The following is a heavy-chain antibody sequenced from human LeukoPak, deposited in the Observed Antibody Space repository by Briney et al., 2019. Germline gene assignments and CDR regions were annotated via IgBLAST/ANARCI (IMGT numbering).Heavy chain of an antibody. Sequence: GGSLSLSCAASGFTFSNYWMSWVRQASGKGLEWVANIKEDGSEKYYVDSVKGRFTISRDNARNSLYLQMNSLRAEDTAVYYCASGRQLGYWGQGTLVTVSS. J-gene: IGHJ4*02. V-gene: IGHV3-7*01. D-gene: IGHD6-13*01. CDR2: IKEDGSEK. CDR3: ASGRQLGY. CDR1: GFTFSNYW.